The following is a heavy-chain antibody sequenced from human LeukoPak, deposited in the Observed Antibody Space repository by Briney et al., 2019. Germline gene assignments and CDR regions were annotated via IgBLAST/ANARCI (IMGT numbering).Heavy chain of an antibody. D-gene: IGHD3-22*01. J-gene: IGHJ4*02. V-gene: IGHV3-23*01. Sequence: PGGSLRLSCAASGFTFSGYSMNWVRQAPGKGLQWVSVIIGSGSSTYYADSVKGRFTISRDNSRNTLYLQMNSLRAEDTAVYYCARWYYYETSGLYYGSFDYWGQGTLVTVSS. CDR3: ARWYYYETSGLYYGSFDY. CDR1: GFTFSGYS. CDR2: IIGSGSST.